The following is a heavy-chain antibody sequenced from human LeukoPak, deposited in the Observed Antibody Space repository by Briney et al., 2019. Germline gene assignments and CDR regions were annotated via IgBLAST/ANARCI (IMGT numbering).Heavy chain of an antibody. J-gene: IGHJ4*02. Sequence: PGGSLRLSCAASGYTFSSYAMSWVRQAPGKGLEWVSPISGSGGSTYYADSVKGRFTISRDNSKSTLYMQMNSLRAEDTAVYYCAKEFNMVRGVLIVYWGQGTLVTVSS. D-gene: IGHD3-10*01. CDR1: GYTFSSYA. CDR2: ISGSGGST. CDR3: AKEFNMVRGVLIVY. V-gene: IGHV3-23*01.